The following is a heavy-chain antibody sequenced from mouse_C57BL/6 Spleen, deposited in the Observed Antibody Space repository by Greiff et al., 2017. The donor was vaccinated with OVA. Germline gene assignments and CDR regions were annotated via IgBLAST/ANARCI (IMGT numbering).Heavy chain of an antibody. CDR2: ISYDGSN. J-gene: IGHJ1*03. CDR1: GYSITSGYY. V-gene: IGHV3-6*01. D-gene: IGHD1-1*01. CDR3: ARVTTVGDWYFDV. Sequence: DVQLQESGPGLVKPSQSLSLTCSVTGYSITSGYYWNWIRQFPGNKLEWMGYISYDGSNNYNPSLKNRISITRDTSKNQFFLKLKSVTTEDTATYYCARVTTVGDWYFDVWGTGTTVTVSS.